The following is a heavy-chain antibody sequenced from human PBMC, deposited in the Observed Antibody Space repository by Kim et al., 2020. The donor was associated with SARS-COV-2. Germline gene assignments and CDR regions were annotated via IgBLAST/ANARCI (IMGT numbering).Heavy chain of an antibody. J-gene: IGHJ3*02. Sequence: VKVSCKASGGTFSSYAISWVRQAPGQGLEWMGGIIPIFGTANYAQKFQGRVTITADESTSTAYMELSSLRSEDTAVYYCARDPIRRSGLHDAFDIWGQGTMVTVSS. CDR2: IIPIFGTA. CDR3: ARDPIRRSGLHDAFDI. D-gene: IGHD6-19*01. CDR1: GGTFSSYA. V-gene: IGHV1-69*13.